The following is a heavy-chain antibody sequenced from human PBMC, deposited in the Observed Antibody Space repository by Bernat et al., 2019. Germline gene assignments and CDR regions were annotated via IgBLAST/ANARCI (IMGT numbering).Heavy chain of an antibody. J-gene: IGHJ3*02. CDR3: ARSSGYLDAFDI. CDR1: GYSISSGYY. V-gene: IGHV4-38-2*01. D-gene: IGHD3-22*01. CDR2: IYHSGST. Sequence: QVQLQESGPGLVKPSETLSLTCAVSGYSISSGYYWGWIRQPPGKGLEWIGSIYHSGSTYYNPSLKSRVTISVDTSKNQFSLKLSSVTAADTAVYYCARSSGYLDAFDIWGQGTMVTVSS.